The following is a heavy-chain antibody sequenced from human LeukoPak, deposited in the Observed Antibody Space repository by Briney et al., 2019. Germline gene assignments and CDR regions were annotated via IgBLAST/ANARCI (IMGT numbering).Heavy chain of an antibody. V-gene: IGHV3-23*01. CDR3: TKSHGYTSGWYGGY. J-gene: IGHJ4*02. D-gene: IGHD6-19*01. CDR1: GFTFSSYA. Sequence: GGSLRLYCAASGFTFSSYAMNWVRQAPGRGLEWVSGISGSGGSTYYADSVKGRFTISRDNSKNTLYLQMNSLRAEDTAVYYCTKSHGYTSGWYGGYWGQGTLVTVSS. CDR2: ISGSGGST.